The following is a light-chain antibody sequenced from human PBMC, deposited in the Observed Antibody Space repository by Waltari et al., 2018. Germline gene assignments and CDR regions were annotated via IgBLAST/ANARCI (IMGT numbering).Light chain of an antibody. CDR2: DAS. Sequence: EIMLTQSPGTLSLSPWARATLSCRASQSISRYLAWYQHKPGQAPRLLIYDASSRATGIPDRFSGSGSGTDFSLTISRLEPEDFAVYYCQKYGSLPATFGQGTKVEIK. V-gene: IGKV3-20*01. J-gene: IGKJ1*01. CDR3: QKYGSLPAT. CDR1: QSISRY.